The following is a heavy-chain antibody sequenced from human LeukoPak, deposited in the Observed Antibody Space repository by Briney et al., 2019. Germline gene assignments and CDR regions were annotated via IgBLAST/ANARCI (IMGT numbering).Heavy chain of an antibody. CDR2: IHYSGIT. CDR1: GGSMSSYY. J-gene: IGHJ4*02. CDR3: AKEGASQGDYVSIEGVTFDY. D-gene: IGHD3-16*01. Sequence: SETLSLTCTVAGGSMSSYYWSWIRQPPAKGLDWIGYIHYSGITNYNPSLKSRVTISLDTSKNQFSLKLTSVTVADTAVYYCAKEGASQGDYVSIEGVTFDYWGQGTLVTVSS. V-gene: IGHV4-59*01.